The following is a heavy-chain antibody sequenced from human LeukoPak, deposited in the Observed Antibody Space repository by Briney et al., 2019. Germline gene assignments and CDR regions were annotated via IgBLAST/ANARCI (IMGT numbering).Heavy chain of an antibody. CDR1: GGSISNYY. V-gene: IGHV4-59*01. CDR3: ARDGHGDYMRYYYYGLDV. CDR2: IYYGST. D-gene: IGHD4-17*01. J-gene: IGHJ6*02. Sequence: SETLSLTCTISGGSISNYYWSWIRQTPGTGLEWIWCIYYGSTNYNPSLKSRVTISVDTSKNQLSLRLSSVTAADTAVYYCARDGHGDYMRYYYYGLDVWGQGTTVTVSS.